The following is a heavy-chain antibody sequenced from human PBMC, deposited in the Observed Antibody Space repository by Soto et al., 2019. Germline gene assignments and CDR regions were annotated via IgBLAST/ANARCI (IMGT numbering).Heavy chain of an antibody. CDR2: IYYSGST. J-gene: IGHJ6*02. CDR1: GGSISSGDYY. D-gene: IGHD6-13*01. Sequence: SETLSLTYTVSGGSISSGDYYWSWVRQPQEKGKEWIGYIYYSGSTYYNTSLKSRVTISVDTSTDTAYMELSSLRSEDTAVYYCATKGRWYVGYYYYGMDVWGQGTTVTVSS. V-gene: IGHV4-30-4*02. CDR3: ATKGRWYVGYYYYGMDV.